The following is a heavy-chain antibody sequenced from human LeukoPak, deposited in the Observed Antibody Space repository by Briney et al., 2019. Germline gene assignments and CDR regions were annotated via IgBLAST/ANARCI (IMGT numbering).Heavy chain of an antibody. V-gene: IGHV3-11*06. CDR1: GFTFSDHY. Sequence: AGGSLRLSCAASGFTFSDHYMTWIRQAPGKGLEWVSYITNSGRDADYSDSVRGRFTTSRDNAKNSLYLQMNSLRPEDTAIYYCGRGHFGLDVWGKGTTVTVSS. CDR2: ITNSGRDA. J-gene: IGHJ6*04. CDR3: GRGHFGLDV.